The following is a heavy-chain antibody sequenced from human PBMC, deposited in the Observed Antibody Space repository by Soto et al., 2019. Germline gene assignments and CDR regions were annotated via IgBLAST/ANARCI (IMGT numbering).Heavy chain of an antibody. D-gene: IGHD4-4*01. CDR1: GGTFSSYT. Sequence: QVQLVQSGAEVKKPGSSVKVSCKASGGTFSSYTISWVRQAPGQGLEWMGRIIPILGIANYAQKFQGRVTITADESTRTAYMELRSLRSEDTAVYYCARTVMVSYSKYALAFDYWGQGTLVTVSS. J-gene: IGHJ4*02. CDR2: IIPILGIA. V-gene: IGHV1-69*02. CDR3: ARTVMVSYSKYALAFDY.